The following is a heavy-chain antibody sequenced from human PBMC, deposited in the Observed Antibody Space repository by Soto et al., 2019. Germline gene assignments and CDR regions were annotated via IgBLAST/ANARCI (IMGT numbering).Heavy chain of an antibody. V-gene: IGHV3-74*01. J-gene: IGHJ4*02. CDR1: GFTFSSYA. Sequence: GGSRRLSCAASGFTFSSYAMNWVRQGPGKGLVWVSRINSDGSSTSYADSVKGRFTISRDNAKNTLYLQMNSLRAEDTAVYYCVRGEGGLETYWGQGTLVTVSS. CDR3: VRGEGGLETY. CDR2: INSDGSST. D-gene: IGHD1-1*01.